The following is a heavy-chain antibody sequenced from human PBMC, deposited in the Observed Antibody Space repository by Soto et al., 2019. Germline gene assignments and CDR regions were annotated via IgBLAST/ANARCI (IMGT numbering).Heavy chain of an antibody. CDR2: IPQDGVDG. CDR3: ARDHLILAAHDFFYGSDV. D-gene: IGHD3-22*01. J-gene: IGHJ6*02. CDR1: GFTFSMYS. Sequence: DVKLVESGGGLVQPGDSLRLSCEVSGFTFSMYSMSWVRQSPGKGLEWVAKIPQDGVDGHYADSVKGRFTISRDNGKKSLYMPHNNLRAEHTAVYYCARDHLILAAHDFFYGSDVLGRGATVTVSS. V-gene: IGHV3-7*03.